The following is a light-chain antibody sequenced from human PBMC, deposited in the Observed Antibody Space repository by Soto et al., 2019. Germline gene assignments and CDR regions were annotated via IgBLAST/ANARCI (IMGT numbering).Light chain of an antibody. V-gene: IGKV3D-7*01. CDR2: GAS. CDR3: QQDYNLRT. CDR1: QSVSSSY. J-gene: IGKJ1*01. Sequence: EIVMTQSPATLSLSPGERATLSCSASQSVSSSYLSWYQQKPGQAPRLLIYGASTRATGIPARFSGSGSGTDFTLTISSLQPEDFAVYYCQQDYNLRTFGQGTKVEIK.